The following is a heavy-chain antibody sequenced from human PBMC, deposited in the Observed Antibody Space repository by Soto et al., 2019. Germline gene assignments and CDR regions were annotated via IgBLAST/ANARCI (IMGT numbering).Heavy chain of an antibody. V-gene: IGHV3-23*01. D-gene: IGHD6-6*01. CDR3: AKDLYSSSSVGAFHI. Sequence: GGSPRLSCAASGFTFSSYAMSWVRQAPGKGLEWVSAISGSGGSTYYADSVKGRFTISRDNSKNTLYLQMNSLRAEDTAVYYCAKDLYSSSSVGAFHIWGQGTMVTVSS. CDR1: GFTFSSYA. J-gene: IGHJ3*02. CDR2: ISGSGGST.